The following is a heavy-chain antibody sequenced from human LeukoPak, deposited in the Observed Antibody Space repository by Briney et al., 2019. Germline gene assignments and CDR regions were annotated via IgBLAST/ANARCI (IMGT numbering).Heavy chain of an antibody. V-gene: IGHV5-10-1*01. CDR1: GYSFTSYW. J-gene: IGHJ3*02. CDR3: ARPVEMSVNAFDI. Sequence: KIGESLQISCKGSGYSFTSYWISWVRQMPGKGLEWMGRIDPSDSYTNYSPSFQGHVTISADKSISTAYLQWSSLKASDTAMYYCARPVEMSVNAFDIWGQGTMVTVSS. CDR2: IDPSDSYT. D-gene: IGHD5-24*01.